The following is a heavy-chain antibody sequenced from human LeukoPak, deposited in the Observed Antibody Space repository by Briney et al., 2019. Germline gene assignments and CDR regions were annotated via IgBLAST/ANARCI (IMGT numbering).Heavy chain of an antibody. CDR1: GFTFSSYA. D-gene: IGHD5-18*01. V-gene: IGHV3-30-3*01. CDR3: ARGGGYTYGYTPYYFDH. CDR2: ISYDGSNK. Sequence: GVSLRLSCAASGFTFSSYAMHWVRQAPGKGPEWVAVISYDGSNKHYADSVKGRFTISRDDAKNTLYLQMNSLRAEDTAVHYCARGGGYTYGYTPYYFDHWGQGTLVTVSS. J-gene: IGHJ4*02.